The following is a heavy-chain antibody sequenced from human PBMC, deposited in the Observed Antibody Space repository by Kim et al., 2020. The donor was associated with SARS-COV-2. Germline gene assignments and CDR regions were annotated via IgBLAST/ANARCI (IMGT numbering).Heavy chain of an antibody. Sequence: ASVKVSCKASGYTFISYGINWVRQAPGQGLEWMGWISAYNGNTNYAQKIQGRVTMTTDTATSTAYMELRSLRSDDTAVYYCAREPPDSSGWTHRFDYWGQGTLVTVSS. D-gene: IGHD6-19*01. CDR2: ISAYNGNT. V-gene: IGHV1-18*01. J-gene: IGHJ4*02. CDR1: GYTFISYG. CDR3: AREPPDSSGWTHRFDY.